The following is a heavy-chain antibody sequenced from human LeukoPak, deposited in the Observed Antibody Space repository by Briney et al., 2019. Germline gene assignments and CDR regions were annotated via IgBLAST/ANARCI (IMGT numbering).Heavy chain of an antibody. CDR3: SRINYGGNSGYHFDS. Sequence: GGSLRLSCVTSGFTFNYFAMSWVRQAPGKRPEWVSTIGGSGSGPSYADSVRGRFTISRDNSKNMVYLQMHSLRAEDTAVYYCSRINYGGNSGYHFDSWGQGTLVTVSS. D-gene: IGHD4-23*01. J-gene: IGHJ4*02. V-gene: IGHV3-23*01. CDR2: IGGSGSGP. CDR1: GFTFNYFA.